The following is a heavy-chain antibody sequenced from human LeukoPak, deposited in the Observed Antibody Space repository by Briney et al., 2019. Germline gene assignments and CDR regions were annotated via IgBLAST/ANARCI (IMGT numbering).Heavy chain of an antibody. V-gene: IGHV3-74*01. CDR2: INSDGSST. CDR1: GFTFSSAW. J-gene: IGHJ6*02. D-gene: IGHD2-21*01. CDR3: TRDYSYAMAV. Sequence: GGSLRLSCAASGFTFSSAWMHWVRQTPGKGLVWVSRINSDGSSTNYADSVKGRFTISRDNAKNMVNLQMDSLRAEDTAIYYCTRDYSYAMAVWGQGTTVTVSS.